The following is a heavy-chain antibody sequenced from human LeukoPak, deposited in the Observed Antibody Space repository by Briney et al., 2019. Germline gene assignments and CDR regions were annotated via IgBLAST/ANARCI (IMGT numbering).Heavy chain of an antibody. J-gene: IGHJ4*02. CDR3: ARGDDRLASPTSYGSGGFDY. V-gene: IGHV4-39*07. CDR1: GGSISSSSYY. Sequence: SETLSLTCTVSGGSISSSSYYWGWIRQPPGKGLEWIGSIYYSGSTYYNPSLKSRVTISVDTSKNQFSLKLSSVTAADTAVYYCARGDDRLASPTSYGSGGFDYWGQGTLVTVSS. D-gene: IGHD3-10*01. CDR2: IYYSGST.